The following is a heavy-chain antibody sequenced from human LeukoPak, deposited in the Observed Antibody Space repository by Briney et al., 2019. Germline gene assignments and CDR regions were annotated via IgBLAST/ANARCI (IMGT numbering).Heavy chain of an antibody. CDR2: LSGSGGNT. D-gene: IGHD2-2*01. V-gene: IGHV3-23*01. J-gene: IGHJ4*02. CDR1: GFIFWRYA. Sequence: GGSLRLSCAAPGFIFWRYAMSWGRQAPGEGVEWVLPLSGSGGNTYYADSVKGRFTISRDNSKSTLYLQMNSLRGDDTAVYYCAKDRMKWRVAAASIEYWGRGTLVTVST. CDR3: AKDRMKWRVAAASIEY.